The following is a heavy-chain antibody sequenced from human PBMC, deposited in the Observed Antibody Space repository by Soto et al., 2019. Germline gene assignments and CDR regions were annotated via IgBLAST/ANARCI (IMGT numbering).Heavy chain of an antibody. CDR2: ISSSSSYI. CDR1: GFTFSSYS. Sequence: EVQLVESGGGLVKPGGSLRLSCAASGFTFSSYSMNWVRQAPGKGLEWVSSISSSSSYIYYADSVKGRFTISRDNAKNVCCRQKNSLRGAEWAVYYCGGDRGYSGSRPKCGMDVWGQGNTVTVS. J-gene: IGHJ6*02. D-gene: IGHD6-13*01. CDR3: GGDRGYSGSRPKCGMDV. V-gene: IGHV3-21*06.